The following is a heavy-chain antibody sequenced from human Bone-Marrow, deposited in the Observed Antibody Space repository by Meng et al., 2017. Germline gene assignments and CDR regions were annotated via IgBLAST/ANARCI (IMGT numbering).Heavy chain of an antibody. Sequence: GSLRLSCTVSGGSISSSSYYWGWIRQPPGKGLEWIGSIYYSGSTYYNPSLKSRVTISVDTSKNQFSLKLSSVTAADTAVYYCARDYGSGSYYNVFDYWGQGTLVTVSS. V-gene: IGHV4-39*07. CDR2: IYYSGST. CDR1: GGSISSSSYY. J-gene: IGHJ4*02. D-gene: IGHD3-10*01. CDR3: ARDYGSGSYYNVFDY.